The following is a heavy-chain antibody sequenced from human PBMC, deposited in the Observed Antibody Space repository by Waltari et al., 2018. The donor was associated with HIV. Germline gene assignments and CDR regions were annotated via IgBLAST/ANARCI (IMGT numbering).Heavy chain of an antibody. V-gene: IGHV4-59*01. J-gene: IGHJ6*02. CDR3: ARDYAMDV. Sequence: QVQLQESGPGLVKPSETLSLTCTVSGGSFSSYSWGRIRQPPGKGLEWIGYIYYSGSSNYNPSLKSRVTISVDTSKNQFSLRLRSVTAADTAVYYCARDYAMDVWGQGTTVTVSS. CDR1: GGSFSSYS. CDR2: IYYSGSS.